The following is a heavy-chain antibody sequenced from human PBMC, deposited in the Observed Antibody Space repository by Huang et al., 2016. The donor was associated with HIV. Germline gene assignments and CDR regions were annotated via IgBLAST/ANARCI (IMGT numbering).Heavy chain of an antibody. CDR3: ATSTPMLGESGGWSGKVVITENVPYVD. V-gene: IGHV1-69*11. CDR2: LAPRLVSA. CDR1: GDSFTSLP. Sequence: QVHLVQSGAEVKKPGSSVTVSCKASGDSFTSLPINWVRQAPGKGLEWMGWLAPRLVSATYAQKFRGRVTISADDATSTSYMELSRLRSDDTAMYYCATSTPMLGESGGWSGKVVITENVPYVDWGQGTLVTVSS. D-gene: IGHD3-22*01. J-gene: IGHJ4*02.